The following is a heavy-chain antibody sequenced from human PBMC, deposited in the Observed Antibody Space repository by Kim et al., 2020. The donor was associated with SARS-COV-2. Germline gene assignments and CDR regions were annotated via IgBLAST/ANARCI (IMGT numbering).Heavy chain of an antibody. J-gene: IGHJ4*02. Sequence: SETLSLTCTVSGGSTSTDNYHWGWVRQPPGKGLEWIGTIHYTGRTFYTPSLKSRLTLSVDTSKNQFSLKLTSVTAADTAVYFCTSEITSNVHYWGQGTLV. CDR1: GGSTSTDNYH. D-gene: IGHD1-1*01. V-gene: IGHV4-39*01. CDR3: TSEITSNVHY. CDR2: IHYTGRT.